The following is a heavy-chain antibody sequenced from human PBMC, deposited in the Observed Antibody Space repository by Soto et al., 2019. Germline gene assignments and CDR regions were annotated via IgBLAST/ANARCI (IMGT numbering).Heavy chain of an antibody. Sequence: QVQLVQSGAEVKKPGASVKVSCKASGITFSTYAIHWVRQAPGQGLEWMGWINAGNGNTRYSQKFQGRVTLTRDTSASTTYMDLSSLRSEDTAIYYCARAIRGYVTWGQGTLVTVSS. CDR2: INAGNGNT. V-gene: IGHV1-3*01. D-gene: IGHD5-12*01. J-gene: IGHJ4*02. CDR3: ARAIRGYVT. CDR1: GITFSTYA.